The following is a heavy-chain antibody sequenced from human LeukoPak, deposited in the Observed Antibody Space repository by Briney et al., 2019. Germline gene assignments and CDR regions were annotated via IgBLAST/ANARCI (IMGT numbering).Heavy chain of an antibody. D-gene: IGHD2-2*01. J-gene: IGHJ4*02. Sequence: SETLSLTCAVYGGSFSGYYWSWFRQPPGKGLEWIGEINHSGSTNYNPSLKSRVTISVDTSKNQFSLKLSSVTAADTAVYYCARGGTSSDIVVVPAAAPFDYWGQGTLVTASS. CDR2: INHSGST. CDR3: ARGGTSSDIVVVPAAAPFDY. CDR1: GGSFSGYY. V-gene: IGHV4-34*01.